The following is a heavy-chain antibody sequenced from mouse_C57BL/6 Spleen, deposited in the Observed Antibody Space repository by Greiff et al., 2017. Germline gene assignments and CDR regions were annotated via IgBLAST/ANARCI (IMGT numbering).Heavy chain of an antibody. V-gene: IGHV1-54*01. D-gene: IGHD1-1*01. CDR3: ARSGYYGSSYGAWFAY. CDR2: INPGSGGT. Sequence: VQLQQSGAELVRPGTSVKVSCKASGYAFTNYLIEWVKQRPGQGLEWIGVINPGSGGTNYNEKFKGKATLTADKSSSTAYMQLSNLTSEDSAVYFCARSGYYGSSYGAWFAYWGQGTLVTVSA. CDR1: GYAFTNYL. J-gene: IGHJ3*01.